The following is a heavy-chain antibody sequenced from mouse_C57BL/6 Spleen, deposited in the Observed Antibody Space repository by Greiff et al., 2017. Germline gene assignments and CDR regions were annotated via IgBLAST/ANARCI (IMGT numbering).Heavy chain of an antibody. CDR1: GYTFTDYN. J-gene: IGHJ1*03. CDR2: INPNNGGT. CDR3: AGGVYGSSPHWYFEG. Sequence: EVQLQQSGPELVKPGASVKIPCKASGYTFTDYNMDWVKQSPGKSLEWIGDINPNNGGTIYNQKFKGKATLTVDKSSSTAYMELRSLTSEDTAVYYCAGGVYGSSPHWYFEGWGTGPTVTVSS. D-gene: IGHD1-1*01. V-gene: IGHV1-18*01.